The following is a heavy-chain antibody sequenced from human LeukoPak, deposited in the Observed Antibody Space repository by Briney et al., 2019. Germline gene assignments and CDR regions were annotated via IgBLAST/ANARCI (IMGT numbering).Heavy chain of an antibody. CDR3: ARGYYYGSGSYFDY. CDR2: ISYSSSYI. D-gene: IGHD3-10*01. J-gene: IGHJ4*02. CDR1: GFTFSSYT. V-gene: IGHV3-21*01. Sequence: GGSLRLSCAASGFTFSSYTMNWVRQAPGKGLEWVSSISYSSSYIYYADSVKGRFTISRDNAKNSLYLQMNSLRADDTAVYYCARGYYYGSGSYFDYWDQGTLVTVSS.